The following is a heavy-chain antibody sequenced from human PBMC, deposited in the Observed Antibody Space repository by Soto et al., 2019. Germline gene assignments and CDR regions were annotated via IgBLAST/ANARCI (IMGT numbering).Heavy chain of an antibody. Sequence: EVQLLESGGGLVQPGGSLRLSCAASGFTFSSYAMSWVRQAPGKGLEWVSAISGSGGSTYYADSVKGRFTISRDNSKNPLYLQMNSLRAEDTAVYYCARATSYCSSTSCTRFDPWGQGTLVTVSS. V-gene: IGHV3-23*01. D-gene: IGHD2-2*01. CDR1: GFTFSSYA. CDR3: ARATSYCSSTSCTRFDP. CDR2: ISGSGGST. J-gene: IGHJ5*02.